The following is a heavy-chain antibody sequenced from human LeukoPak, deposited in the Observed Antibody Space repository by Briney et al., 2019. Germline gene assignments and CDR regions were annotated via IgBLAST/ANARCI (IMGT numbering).Heavy chain of an antibody. Sequence: SETLSLTCAVYGGSFSGYYWSWIRQPPGKGLEWIGEINHSGSTNYNPSLNSPVTISLYTSKIQFSLKLSSLTAADTAVYYCARASSSLRSYYYYGMDVWGQGTTVTVSS. CDR2: INHSGST. CDR1: GGSFSGYY. D-gene: IGHD6-6*01. J-gene: IGHJ6*02. CDR3: ARASSSLRSYYYYGMDV. V-gene: IGHV4-34*01.